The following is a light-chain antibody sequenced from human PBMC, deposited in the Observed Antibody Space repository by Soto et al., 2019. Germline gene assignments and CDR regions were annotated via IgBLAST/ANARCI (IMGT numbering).Light chain of an antibody. V-gene: IGLV2-14*01. Sequence: ALTQPASVSGSPGQSITISCIGTSSDVGGYNYVSWYQQHPGKAPKLLIYEVSNRPSGVSNRFSGSKSGNTASLTISGLQAEDEADYYCSSYRSSSSSSSVLFGGGTKLTVL. CDR2: EVS. J-gene: IGLJ2*01. CDR1: SSDVGGYNY. CDR3: SSYRSSSSSSSVL.